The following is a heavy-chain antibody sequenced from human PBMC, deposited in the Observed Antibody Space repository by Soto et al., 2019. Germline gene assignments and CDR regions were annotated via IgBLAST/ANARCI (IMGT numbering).Heavy chain of an antibody. CDR1: GYTFTSYA. CDR2: INAGNGNT. Sequence: ASVKVSCKASGYTFTSYAMHWVRQAPGQRLERMGWINAGNGNTKYSQKFQGRVTITRDTSASTAYMELSSLRSEDTAVYYCAREMFRSSSTSCHGYWGQGTLVTVSS. CDR3: AREMFRSSSTSCHGY. V-gene: IGHV1-3*01. J-gene: IGHJ4*02. D-gene: IGHD2-2*01.